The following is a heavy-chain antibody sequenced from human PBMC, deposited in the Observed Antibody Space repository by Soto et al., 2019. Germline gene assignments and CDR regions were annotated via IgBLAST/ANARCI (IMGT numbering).Heavy chain of an antibody. CDR3: ARVRRSFIVATTYYFDY. J-gene: IGHJ4*02. CDR2: INAGNGNT. CDR1: GYTFTSYA. V-gene: IGHV1-3*01. D-gene: IGHD5-12*01. Sequence: ASVKVSCKASGYTFTSYAMHWVRQAPGQRLEWMGWINAGNGNTKYSQKFQGRVTITRDTSASTAYMELSSLRSEDTAVYYCARVRRSFIVATTYYFDYWGQGTLVTVSS.